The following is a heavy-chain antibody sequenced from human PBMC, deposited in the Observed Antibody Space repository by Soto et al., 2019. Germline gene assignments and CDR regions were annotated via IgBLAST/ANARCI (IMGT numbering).Heavy chain of an antibody. CDR3: ARAKSGSYLYYFDY. Sequence: SETLSLTCTVSGGSISSYYWSWIRQPPGKGLEWIGYIYYSGSTNYNPSLKSRVTISVDTSKNQFSLKLSSVTAADTAVYYCARAKSGSYLYYFDYWGQGTLVTVSS. CDR1: GGSISSYY. CDR2: IYYSGST. D-gene: IGHD1-26*01. V-gene: IGHV4-59*01. J-gene: IGHJ4*02.